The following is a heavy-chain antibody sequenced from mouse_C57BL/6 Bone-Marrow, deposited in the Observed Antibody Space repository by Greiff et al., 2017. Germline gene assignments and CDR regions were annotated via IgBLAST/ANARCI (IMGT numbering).Heavy chain of an antibody. CDR3: TTTGYLFAY. V-gene: IGHV14-4*01. CDR2: IDPENGDT. J-gene: IGHJ3*01. D-gene: IGHD2-2*01. Sequence: VQLQQPGAELVRPGASVKLSCTASGFNIKDDYMHWVKQRPEQGLEWIGWIDPENGDTEYASKFQGKATITADTSSNTAYLQLSSLTSEDTAVYYCTTTGYLFAYWGQGTLVTVSA. CDR1: GFNIKDDY.